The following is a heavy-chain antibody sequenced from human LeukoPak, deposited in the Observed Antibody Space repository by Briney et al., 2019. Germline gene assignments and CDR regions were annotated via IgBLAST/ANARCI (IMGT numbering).Heavy chain of an antibody. D-gene: IGHD1-26*01. V-gene: IGHV4-59*12. J-gene: IGHJ5*02. CDR1: SGSINPYY. Sequence: SETLSLTCSVSSGSINPYYWSWIRQPPGKGLEWIGDIYYSGSTNYNPFFKSRVTISVDTSRNQFSLKLSSVTAADTAVYYCAREKYSGSYYHWGQGTLVTVSS. CDR3: AREKYSGSYYH. CDR2: IYYSGST.